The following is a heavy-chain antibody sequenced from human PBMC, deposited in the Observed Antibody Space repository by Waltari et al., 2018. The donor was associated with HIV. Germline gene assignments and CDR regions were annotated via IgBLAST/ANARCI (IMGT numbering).Heavy chain of an antibody. J-gene: IGHJ6*02. CDR3: VKDGASTIFGVLNGMDV. D-gene: IGHD3-3*01. V-gene: IGHV3-9*01. CDR1: VIPFDDYA. Sequence: EVPLVESGGRSVQPGRSLRPSCRALVIPFDDYAIHWVRQPPGKGLEWVSGIRWNSGDIAYADAVKGRFTISRDNTKNSLFLQMNSVRVEDTALYYCVKDGASTIFGVLNGMDVWGQGTTVTVSS. CDR2: IRWNSGDI.